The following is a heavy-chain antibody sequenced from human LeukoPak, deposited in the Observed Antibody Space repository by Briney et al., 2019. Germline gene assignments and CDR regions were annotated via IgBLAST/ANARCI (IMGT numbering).Heavy chain of an antibody. CDR2: VHTNGNT. V-gene: IGHV4-4*07. D-gene: IGHD1-26*01. Sequence: PSETLSLTCTVSGDSISSYYWSWIRQPAGKGLEWIGRVHTNGNTNYNPSLEGRATMSLDTSKNQFSLNLSSVTAADTALYYSARNVGNNWFGPWGQGILVTVSS. CDR3: ARNVGNNWFGP. CDR1: GDSISSYY. J-gene: IGHJ5*02.